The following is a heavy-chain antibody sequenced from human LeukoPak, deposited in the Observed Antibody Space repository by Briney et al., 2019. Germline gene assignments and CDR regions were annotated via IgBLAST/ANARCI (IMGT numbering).Heavy chain of an antibody. D-gene: IGHD2-21*02. Sequence: TSETLSLTCTVSGGSISSSSYYWGWIRQPPGKGLEWIGSIYYSGSTYYNPSLKSRVTISVDTSKNQFSLKLSSVTAADTAVYYCAIEGGNSGFDYWGQGTLVTVSS. CDR1: GGSISSSSYY. CDR3: AIEGGNSGFDY. V-gene: IGHV4-39*07. CDR2: IYYSGST. J-gene: IGHJ4*02.